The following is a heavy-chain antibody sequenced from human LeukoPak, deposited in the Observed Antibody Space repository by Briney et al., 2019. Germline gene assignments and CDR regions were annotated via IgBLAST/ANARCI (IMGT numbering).Heavy chain of an antibody. V-gene: IGHV4-59*08. CDR2: IYYSGST. CDR1: GGSISSYY. Sequence: PSETLSLTCTVSGGSISSYYWSWLRQPPGRGLEWIGYIYYSGSTNYIPSLKSRVTMSVEKSKNQFSLKLSSVTAADTAVYYCARLPYQYFDYWGQGTLVIVSS. J-gene: IGHJ4*02. CDR3: ARLPYQYFDY. D-gene: IGHD2-2*01.